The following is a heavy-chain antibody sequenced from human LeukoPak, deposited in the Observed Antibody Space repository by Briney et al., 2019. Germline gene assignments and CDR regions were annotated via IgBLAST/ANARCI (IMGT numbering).Heavy chain of an antibody. J-gene: IGHJ1*01. D-gene: IGHD3-22*01. CDR2: ISSAGTT. CDR1: GFTVSSSY. V-gene: IGHV3-66*01. Sequence: GGSLRLSCAASGFTVSSSYMSWVRQAPGKGLEWVSIISSAGTTYYADSVKGRFTISRDNSKNTVYLQVNSLRDEDTAVYYCAKDSDYYHSSGYYYAYFQHWGQGTLVTVSS. CDR3: AKDSDYYHSSGYYYAYFQH.